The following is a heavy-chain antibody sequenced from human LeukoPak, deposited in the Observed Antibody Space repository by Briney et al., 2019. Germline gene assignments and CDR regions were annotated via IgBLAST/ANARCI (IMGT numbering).Heavy chain of an antibody. V-gene: IGHV3-21*01. D-gene: IGHD2-21*02. CDR1: GCTFSSYS. CDR3: ARSCDGDCYSDY. CDR2: IGSTSHFR. J-gene: IGHJ4*02. Sequence: GGSLRLSCAASGCTFSSYSMNWVRQAPGKGLEWVSSIGSTSHFRYYADSLKGRVTISRDNAKNSPYLQMSSLRVEDTAVYYCARSCDGDCYSDYWGQGTLVTVSS.